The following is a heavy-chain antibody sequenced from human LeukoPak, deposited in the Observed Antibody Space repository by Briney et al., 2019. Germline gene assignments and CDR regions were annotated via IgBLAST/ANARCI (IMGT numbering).Heavy chain of an antibody. CDR3: ARDIFSDSSALDHSSFDS. J-gene: IGHJ4*02. CDR2: MSPNSGNA. D-gene: IGHD3-22*01. CDR1: GYTFSTYD. Sequence: GASVKVSCKASGYTFSTYDINWFRQASGQGLEWMGWMSPNSGNAGFPQKFQDRVTMTRDTSISTAYMELTSLNSEDTAVYYCARDIFSDSSALDHSSFDSWGQGTLVTVSS. V-gene: IGHV1-8*01.